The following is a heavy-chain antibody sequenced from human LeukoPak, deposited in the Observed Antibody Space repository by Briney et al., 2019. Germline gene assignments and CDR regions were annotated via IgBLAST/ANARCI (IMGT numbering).Heavy chain of an antibody. J-gene: IGHJ4*02. D-gene: IGHD2-15*01. CDR1: GVSFSGCY. CDR2: INHSGST. CDR3: AREKLGYCSGGSCYDGIDY. V-gene: IGHV4-34*01. Sequence: SETLSLTCAVYGVSFSGCYWGWIRQPPGKGLEWIGEINHSGSTNYNPSLKSRVTISVDTSKNQFSLKLSSVTAADTAVYYCAREKLGYCSGGSCYDGIDYWGQGTLVTVSS.